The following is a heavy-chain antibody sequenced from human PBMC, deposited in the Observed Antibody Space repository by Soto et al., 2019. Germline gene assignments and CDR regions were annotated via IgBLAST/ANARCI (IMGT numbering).Heavy chain of an antibody. CDR3: ARDRGVAPPVAGNTHSYYYMDV. D-gene: IGHD6-19*01. Sequence: QDQLVQSGGEVKKPGASVKVSCKASGYSFTNYGITWVRQAPGQGFEWMGWISAYNGDTNYAQKLQGRVTMTTDASTSTAYLELRSLRSDDTALYYCARDRGVAPPVAGNTHSYYYMDVWGKGTTVTVSS. CDR1: GYSFTNYG. CDR2: ISAYNGDT. J-gene: IGHJ6*03. V-gene: IGHV1-18*01.